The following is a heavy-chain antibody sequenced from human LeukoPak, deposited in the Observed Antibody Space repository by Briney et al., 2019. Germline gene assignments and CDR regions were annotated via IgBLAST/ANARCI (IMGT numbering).Heavy chain of an antibody. D-gene: IGHD3-22*01. J-gene: IGHJ5*02. CDR2: MRSKTNSYAT. CDR3: TSRKNYYDSSGYSVP. V-gene: IGHV3-73*01. CDR1: GFSFSGSV. Sequence: GGSLRLSCAASGFSFSGSVLHGVRQASGKGLEWVCRMRSKTNSYATAYAASVKGRFTISRDDSKNTAYLQMNSLKTEDTAVYYCTSRKNYYDSSGYSVPWGQGTLVTVSS.